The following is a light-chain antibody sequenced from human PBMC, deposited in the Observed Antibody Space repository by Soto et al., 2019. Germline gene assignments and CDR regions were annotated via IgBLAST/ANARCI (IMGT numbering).Light chain of an antibody. J-gene: IGKJ4*01. CDR2: WAS. Sequence: DIVMTQSPDSLAVSLGERATINCKSSQSVLYSSDNKNYLAWYQQKPGQPPKLLIYWASTRDSGVPDRFSGSGSGADFTLTISSLQAEDEAVYYCQQYYSTLTFGGGTKVEIK. CDR3: QQYYSTLT. V-gene: IGKV4-1*01. CDR1: QSVLYSSDNKNY.